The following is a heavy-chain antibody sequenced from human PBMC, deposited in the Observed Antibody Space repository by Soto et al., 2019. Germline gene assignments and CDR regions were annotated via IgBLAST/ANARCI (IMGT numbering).Heavy chain of an antibody. CDR2: IYYSGST. D-gene: IGHD2-21*02. Sequence: PFETLSLTCTVSGGSISSYYWSWIRQPPGKGLEWIGYIYYSGSTNYNPSLKSRVTISVDTSKNQFSLKLSSVTAADTAVYYCASIFSDRDYWGQGTLVTVSS. V-gene: IGHV4-59*01. CDR3: ASIFSDRDY. CDR1: GGSISSYY. J-gene: IGHJ4*02.